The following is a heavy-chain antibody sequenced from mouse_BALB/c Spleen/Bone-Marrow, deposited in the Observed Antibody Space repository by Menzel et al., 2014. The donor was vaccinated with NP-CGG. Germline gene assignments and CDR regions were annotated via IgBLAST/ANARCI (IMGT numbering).Heavy chain of an antibody. D-gene: IGHD1-1*01. CDR2: ILPGSGST. V-gene: IGHV1-9*01. CDR1: GYTFSSYW. CDR3: AREDYYGSSCFDY. J-gene: IGHJ2*01. Sequence: VQLQQSGAELMKPGASVKISCKATGYTFSSYWIEWVKQRPGHGLEWIGEILPGSGSTIYNEKFKGKATFTADTSSNTAYMQLSSLTSEDSAVYYCAREDYYGSSCFDYWGQGTTLTVSS.